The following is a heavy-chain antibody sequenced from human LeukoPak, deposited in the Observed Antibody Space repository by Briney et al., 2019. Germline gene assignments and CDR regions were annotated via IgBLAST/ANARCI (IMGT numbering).Heavy chain of an antibody. CDR2: IYSNGHI. CDR3: ARRHYGSGNIDS. Sequence: PSETLSLTCIVSGDSISSSTYYWAWLRQPPGKGLEWIGDIYSNGHISYNPSLKSRADISVDTSKNQFSLNLSSVTAADTAVYYCARRHYGSGNIDSWGQGTLVTVSS. V-gene: IGHV4-39*01. CDR1: GDSISSSTYY. J-gene: IGHJ4*02. D-gene: IGHD3-10*01.